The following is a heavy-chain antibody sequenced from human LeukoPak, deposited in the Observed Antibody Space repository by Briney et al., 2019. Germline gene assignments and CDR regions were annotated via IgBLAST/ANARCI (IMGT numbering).Heavy chain of an antibody. V-gene: IGHV4-34*01. CDR3: ARRRARGYYYYMDV. CDR1: GGSFSGYY. J-gene: IGHJ6*03. CDR2: INHSGST. Sequence: SETLSLTCAVYGGSFSGYYWSWIRQPPGKGLEWIGEINHSGSTNYNPSLKSRVTISVDTSKNQLSLKLSSVTAADTAVYYCARRRARGYYYYMDVWGKGTTVTISS. D-gene: IGHD2-15*01.